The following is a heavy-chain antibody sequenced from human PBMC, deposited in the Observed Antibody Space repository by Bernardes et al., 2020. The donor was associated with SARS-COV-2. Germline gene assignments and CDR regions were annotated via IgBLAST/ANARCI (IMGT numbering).Heavy chain of an antibody. Sequence: LSNTCTVPGGPLCDHYWSWIRQPPDNGLEWIGYVYYSGSTSYNPSLRGRVTISIDTSKKQFSLKLSSVTAADTAVYYCAREQWLVHAFDYWGQGTLVTVSA. CDR1: GGPLCDHY. CDR3: AREQWLVHAFDY. D-gene: IGHD6-19*01. V-gene: IGHV4-59*11. CDR2: VYYSGST. J-gene: IGHJ4*02.